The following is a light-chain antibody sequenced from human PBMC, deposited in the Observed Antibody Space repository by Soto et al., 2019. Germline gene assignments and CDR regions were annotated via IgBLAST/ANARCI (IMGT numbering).Light chain of an antibody. V-gene: IGLV2-8*01. J-gene: IGLJ1*01. Sequence: QSVLTQPPSASGSPGQSVTISCTGTSSDVGGYNYVSWYQKHPGKAPKLMIYEVSKRPSGVPDRFSGSKSGNTASLTVSGLQAEDEADYYCSSYAGSNNFVFGTGTEVTVL. CDR2: EVS. CDR1: SSDVGGYNY. CDR3: SSYAGSNNFV.